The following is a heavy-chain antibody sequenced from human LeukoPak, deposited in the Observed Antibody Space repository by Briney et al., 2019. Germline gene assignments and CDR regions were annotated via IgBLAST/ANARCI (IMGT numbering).Heavy chain of an antibody. J-gene: IGHJ4*02. D-gene: IGHD2-15*01. CDR3: ASSPLLGYCSGGSCLNLDY. Sequence: ASVTVSCKASGYTFTGYYMHWVRQAPGQGLEWMGWINPNSGGTNYAQKFQGRVTMTRDTSISTAYMELSRLRSDDTAVYYCASSPLLGYCSGGSCLNLDYWGQGTLVTVSS. CDR1: GYTFTGYY. V-gene: IGHV1-2*02. CDR2: INPNSGGT.